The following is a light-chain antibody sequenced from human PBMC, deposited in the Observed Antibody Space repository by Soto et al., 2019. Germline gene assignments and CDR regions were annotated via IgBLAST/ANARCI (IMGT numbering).Light chain of an antibody. V-gene: IGKV1-12*01. CDR2: STS. CDR3: HQTNSFPLT. J-gene: IGKJ3*01. Sequence: DIQMTQSPSSVSASVGDRVTITCRASQDVAGRLAWYRQKAGKAPELLIYSTSSLHSEVPSRFSGSGSGTDFTLTINSLQPEDFASYYCHQTNSFPLTFGPGTKVDVK. CDR1: QDVAGR.